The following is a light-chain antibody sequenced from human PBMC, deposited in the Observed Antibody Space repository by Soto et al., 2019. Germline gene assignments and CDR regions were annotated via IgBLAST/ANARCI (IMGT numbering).Light chain of an antibody. V-gene: IGKV3-15*01. CDR3: QQYNNWPLT. J-gene: IGKJ4*01. CDR2: GAS. CDR1: QSVSSN. Sequence: EIVMTQSPATLSVSPGERATLSCRASQSVSSNLAWYQQKPGQAPRLLIYGASTRATGIPAGFSGSGSGTEFTLTLSSLQSEDFAVYYCQQYNNWPLTFGGGTKVDIK.